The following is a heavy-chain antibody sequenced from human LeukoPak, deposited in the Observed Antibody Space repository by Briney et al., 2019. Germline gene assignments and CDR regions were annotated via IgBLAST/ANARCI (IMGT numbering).Heavy chain of an antibody. V-gene: IGHV4-39*01. CDR3: ASTLTYYYGSGSYYIDC. J-gene: IGHJ4*02. D-gene: IGHD3-10*01. CDR1: GASIRSSSYY. Sequence: PSETLSLTCTVSGASIRSSSYYWGWFRQPPGRGLEWMGSIFYSGSTYHNPSIKSRVTISVDTSKSQLSLKLRSVTAADTAVYYCASTLTYYYGSGSYYIDCWGQGTLVTVSS. CDR2: IFYSGST.